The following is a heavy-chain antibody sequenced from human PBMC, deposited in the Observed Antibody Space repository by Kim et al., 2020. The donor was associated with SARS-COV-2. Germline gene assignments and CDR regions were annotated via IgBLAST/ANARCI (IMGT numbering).Heavy chain of an antibody. V-gene: IGHV4-34*01. J-gene: IGHJ6*02. Sequence: SETLSLTCAVYGGSFSGYYWSWIRQPPGKGLEWIGEINHSGSTNYNPSLKSRVTISVDTSKNQIHLKLSSVTAAETAVYYCARGANYYYYGMDVWGQGTTVTVSS. CDR1: GGSFSGYY. CDR2: INHSGST. CDR3: ARGANYYYYGMDV.